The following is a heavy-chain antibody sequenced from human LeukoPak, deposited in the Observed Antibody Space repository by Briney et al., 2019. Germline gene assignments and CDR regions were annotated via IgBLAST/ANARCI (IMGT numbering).Heavy chain of an antibody. Sequence: ASVKVSCKASGYTFTSYGISWVRQAPGKGLEWMGWISAYNGNTNYAQKLQGRVTTTTDTSTSTAYMELRSLRSDDTAVYYCVTSDYGDYFDYWGQGTLVTVSS. D-gene: IGHD4-17*01. V-gene: IGHV1-18*04. CDR2: ISAYNGNT. J-gene: IGHJ4*02. CDR1: GYTFTSYG. CDR3: VTSDYGDYFDY.